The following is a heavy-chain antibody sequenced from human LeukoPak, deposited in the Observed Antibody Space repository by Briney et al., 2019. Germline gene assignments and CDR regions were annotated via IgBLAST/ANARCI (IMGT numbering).Heavy chain of an antibody. V-gene: IGHV4-4*09. Sequence: SETLSLTCTVSGSISSYYWSWIRQPPGKGLEWIGYIYTSGSTNYNPSLKSRVTISVDTSKNQFSLKLSSVTAADTAVYYCASGNGGYWGQGTLVTVSS. CDR3: ASGNGGY. CDR1: GSISSYY. CDR2: IYTSGST. D-gene: IGHD1-1*01. J-gene: IGHJ4*02.